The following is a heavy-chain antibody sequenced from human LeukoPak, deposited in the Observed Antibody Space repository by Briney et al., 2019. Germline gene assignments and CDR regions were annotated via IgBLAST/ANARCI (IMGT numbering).Heavy chain of an antibody. CDR3: ARDRNYYDSSGYHRVDY. J-gene: IGHJ4*02. CDR2: ISSSGSTI. V-gene: IGHV3-11*04. D-gene: IGHD3-22*01. Sequence: GGSLILSCAASGFTFSDYYMSWIRQAPGKALEWVSYISSSGSTIYYADSVKGRFTISRDNAKNSLYPQMNSLRAEDTAVYYCARDRNYYDSSGYHRVDYWGQGTLVTVSS. CDR1: GFTFSDYY.